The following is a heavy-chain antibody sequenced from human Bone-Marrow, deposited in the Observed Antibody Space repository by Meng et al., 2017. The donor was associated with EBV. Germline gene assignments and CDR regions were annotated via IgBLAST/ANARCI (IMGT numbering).Heavy chain of an antibody. Sequence: VQLVQSGAEVNKPGASVKVSCKASGYTFTTYTIHWVRQAPGQRLEWMGWINPGNGNTEYSQKFQGRLTFTRDTSASTAYMELSSLRSEDTAIYYCARGYYDSSGSYDWFDPWGQGTLVTVSS. J-gene: IGHJ5*02. CDR1: GYTFTTYT. D-gene: IGHD3-22*01. CDR3: ARGYYDSSGSYDWFDP. CDR2: INPGNGNT. V-gene: IGHV1-3*01.